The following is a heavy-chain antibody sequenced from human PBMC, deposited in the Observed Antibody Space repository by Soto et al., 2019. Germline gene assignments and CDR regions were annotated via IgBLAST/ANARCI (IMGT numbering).Heavy chain of an antibody. V-gene: IGHV5-51*01. CDR3: ARHARGNYYDFWSGSPFDP. D-gene: IGHD3-3*01. CDR2: IYPGDSDT. Sequence: GESLKISCKGSGYSFTSYWIGWVRQMPGKGLEWMGIIYPGDSDTRYSPSFQGQVTISADKSISTAYLQWSSLKASDTAMYYCARHARGNYYDFWSGSPFDPWGQGTLVTVSS. J-gene: IGHJ5*02. CDR1: GYSFTSYW.